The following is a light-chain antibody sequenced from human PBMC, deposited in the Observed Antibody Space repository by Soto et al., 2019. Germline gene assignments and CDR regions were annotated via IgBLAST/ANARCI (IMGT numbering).Light chain of an antibody. CDR3: QQRSNSPLT. V-gene: IGKV3-11*01. CDR2: DAS. Sequence: EILFTQSPATLSLSPGERATLSCRASQSVSSYLAWYQQKNGQAPRLLIYDASNRATGIPARFSGSGSGTDFTLTISRLEPEDFSVYYCQQRSNSPLTFGGGTKVDIK. J-gene: IGKJ4*01. CDR1: QSVSSY.